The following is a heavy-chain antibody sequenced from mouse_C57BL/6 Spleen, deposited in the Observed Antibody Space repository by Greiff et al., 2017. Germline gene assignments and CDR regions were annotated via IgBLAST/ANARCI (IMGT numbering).Heavy chain of an antibody. Sequence: EVKLVESEGGLVQPGSSMKLSCTASGFTFSDYYMAWVRQVPEKGLEWVANINYDGSSTYYLDSLKSRFIISRDNAKNILYLQMSSLKSEDTATYYCARGPYGSSYGFAYWGQGTLVTVSA. CDR3: ARGPYGSSYGFAY. CDR2: INYDGSST. J-gene: IGHJ3*01. CDR1: GFTFSDYY. V-gene: IGHV5-16*01. D-gene: IGHD1-1*01.